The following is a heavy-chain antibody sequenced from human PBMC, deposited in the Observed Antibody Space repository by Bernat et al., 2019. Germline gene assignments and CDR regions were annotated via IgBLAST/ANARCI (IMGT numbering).Heavy chain of an antibody. D-gene: IGHD3-16*02. V-gene: IGHV3-23*01. CDR2: ISGSGGST. Sequence: EVQLLESGGGLVQPGGSLRLSCAASGFTFSSYAMSWVRQAPGKGLEWVSAISGSGGSTYYADSVKGRFTISRDNSKNTLYLQMNSLRAEDTAVYYCANVNSQDYDYVWGSYRRDDAFDIWGQGTMVTVSS. J-gene: IGHJ3*02. CDR3: ANVNSQDYDYVWGSYRRDDAFDI. CDR1: GFTFSSYA.